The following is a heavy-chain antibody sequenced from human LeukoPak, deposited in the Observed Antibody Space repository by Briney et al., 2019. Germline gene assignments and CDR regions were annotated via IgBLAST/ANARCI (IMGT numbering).Heavy chain of an antibody. CDR3: ANQLYGDYLAPDY. J-gene: IGHJ4*02. CDR2: ISGSGGST. CDR1: GFTSSSYA. D-gene: IGHD4-17*01. Sequence: GGSLRLSCAASGFTSSSYAMSWVRQAPGKGLEWVSAISGSGGSTYYADSVKGRFTISRDNSKNTLYLQMNSLRAEDTAVYYCANQLYGDYLAPDYWGQGTLVTVSS. V-gene: IGHV3-23*01.